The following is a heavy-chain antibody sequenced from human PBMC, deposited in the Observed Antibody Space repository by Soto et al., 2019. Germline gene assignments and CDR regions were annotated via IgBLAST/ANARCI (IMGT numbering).Heavy chain of an antibody. D-gene: IGHD3-10*01. CDR1: GGSIRSGDYY. CDR3: ARDYFGGGVDY. J-gene: IGHJ4*02. Sequence: QVQLQESGPGLVKPSQTLSLTCTVSGGSIRSGDYYWCWIRQPPGKCLEWIGYIYYSGSNYYNPSLKSRVTLSVDTSKNQFSLKLSSVTAADTAVYYCARDYFGGGVDYWGQGTMVTVSS. CDR2: IYYSGSN. V-gene: IGHV4-30-4*01.